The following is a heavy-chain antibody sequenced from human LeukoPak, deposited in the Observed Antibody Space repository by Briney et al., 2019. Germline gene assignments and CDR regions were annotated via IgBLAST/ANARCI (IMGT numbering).Heavy chain of an antibody. Sequence: SETLSLTCAVYGGSFSGYYWSWIPQPPGKGLEWIGEINHSGSTNYNPSLKSRVTISVDTSKNQFSLKLSSVTAADTAVYYCARPPYPSSGTYYFYYWGQGTLVTVSS. CDR1: GGSFSGYY. J-gene: IGHJ4*02. CDR3: ARPPYPSSGTYYFYY. CDR2: INHSGST. V-gene: IGHV4-34*01. D-gene: IGHD3-10*01.